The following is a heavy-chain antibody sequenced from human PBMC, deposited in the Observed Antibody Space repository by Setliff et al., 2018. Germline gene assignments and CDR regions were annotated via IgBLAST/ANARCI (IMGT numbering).Heavy chain of an antibody. Sequence: ASVTVSCKASGSTFRNYAFAWVRQATGQGLEWGGWISVYNGDTNYAQKFQGRVTLTTDTSTSTAYMELRSLTSDDSAFYYCARAPSVELVTIRTNSWFTYWGQGTLVTVSS. CDR2: ISVYNGDT. J-gene: IGHJ4*02. CDR3: ARAPSVELVTIRTNSWFTY. D-gene: IGHD5-18*01. V-gene: IGHV1-18*01. CDR1: GSTFRNYA.